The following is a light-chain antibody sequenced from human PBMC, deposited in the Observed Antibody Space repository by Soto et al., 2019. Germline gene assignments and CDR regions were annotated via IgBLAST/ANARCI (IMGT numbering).Light chain of an antibody. CDR2: GAS. V-gene: IGKV3-20*01. Sequence: EIVMTQSPVTPSVSPGERATLSCRASQSVNNYLAWYQQKPGQAPRLLIYGASSRATGIPDRFSGSGSGTDFTLTISRLEPEDFAVYYCQQYGSSPRTFGQGTKVDIK. J-gene: IGKJ1*01. CDR1: QSVNNY. CDR3: QQYGSSPRT.